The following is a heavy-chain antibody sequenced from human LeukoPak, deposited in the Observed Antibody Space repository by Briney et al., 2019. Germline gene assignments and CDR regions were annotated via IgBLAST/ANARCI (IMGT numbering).Heavy chain of an antibody. Sequence: GGSLRLSCAASGFTVSSNYMSWVRQAPGKGLEWVSVIYSGGSTYYADSVKGRFTISRDNSKNTLYLQMNSLRAEDTAVYYCARDKVGATTNYYYYYMDVWGKGTTVTISS. V-gene: IGHV3-66*01. CDR1: GFTVSSNY. D-gene: IGHD1-26*01. J-gene: IGHJ6*03. CDR3: ARDKVGATTNYYYYYMDV. CDR2: IYSGGST.